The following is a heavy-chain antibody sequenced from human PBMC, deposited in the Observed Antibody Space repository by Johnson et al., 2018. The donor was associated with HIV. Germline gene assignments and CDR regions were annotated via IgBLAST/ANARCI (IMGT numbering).Heavy chain of an antibody. CDR3: ARDGESQQLPLGDAFDV. D-gene: IGHD6-13*01. CDR2: ISSSGST. Sequence: QVQLVESGGGLVQPGGSLRLSCAASGFTFSSYAMHWVRQAPGKGLEYVSAISSSGSTYYADSVRGRFTISRDNSKNTLYLQMSSQRAEDTAMYYCARDGESQQLPLGDAFDVWGQGTKVTVSS. J-gene: IGHJ3*01. V-gene: IGHV3-64*04. CDR1: GFTFSSYA.